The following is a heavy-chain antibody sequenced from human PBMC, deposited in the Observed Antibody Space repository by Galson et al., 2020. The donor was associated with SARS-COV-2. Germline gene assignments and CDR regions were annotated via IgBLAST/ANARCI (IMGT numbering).Heavy chain of an antibody. J-gene: IGHJ4*02. CDR2: ISSSSTYI. Sequence: GESLKISCAASGFTFTIYSINWVRQAPGKGLEWVSSISSSSTYIYYADSVKGRFTISRDNAKNSLYLQMNTLRAEDTAVYYCARVLSSWLPDYWGQGTLVTVSS. CDR3: ARVLSSWLPDY. CDR1: GFTFTIYS. D-gene: IGHD2-2*01. V-gene: IGHV3-21*01.